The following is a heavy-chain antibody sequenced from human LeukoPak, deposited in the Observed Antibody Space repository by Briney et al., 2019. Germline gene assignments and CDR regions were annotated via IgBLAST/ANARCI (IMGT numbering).Heavy chain of an antibody. CDR1: GYTFTSYD. Sequence: ASVKVSCKASGYTFTSYDINWVRQATGQGLEWMGWINPNSGGTNYAQKFQGRVTMTRDTSISTAYMELSRLRSDDTAVYYCARVGQWLVNDYWGQGTLVTVSS. J-gene: IGHJ4*02. D-gene: IGHD6-19*01. V-gene: IGHV1-2*02. CDR2: INPNSGGT. CDR3: ARVGQWLVNDY.